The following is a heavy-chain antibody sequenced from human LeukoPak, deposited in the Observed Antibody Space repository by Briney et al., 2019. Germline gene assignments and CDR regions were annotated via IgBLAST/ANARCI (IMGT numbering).Heavy chain of an antibody. CDR1: GGSISSYY. D-gene: IGHD3-22*01. CDR2: ISYSGST. Sequence: PSETLSLTCTVSGGSISSYYWSWIRQPPGKGLEWIACISYSGSTKYNPSLKSRVTISVDTSKNPLSLKLSSVTAADTAVYYCAREPGFDSSGYLNWFDPWGQGTLVTVSS. CDR3: AREPGFDSSGYLNWFDP. V-gene: IGHV4-59*01. J-gene: IGHJ5*02.